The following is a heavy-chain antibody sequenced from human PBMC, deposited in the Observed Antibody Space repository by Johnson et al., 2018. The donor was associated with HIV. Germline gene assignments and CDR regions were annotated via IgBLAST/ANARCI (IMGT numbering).Heavy chain of an antibody. D-gene: IGHD2-21*01. J-gene: IGHJ3*01. CDR2: IYNEGSRT. CDR1: GFAFRTYW. CDR3: AKVDCGGDTCAGYDPFDL. Sequence: EQLVESGGGVVRPGGSLRLSCAASGFAFRTYWLVWVRQVPGKRTVWVARIYNEGSRTTYAAPVRGLFTHSRDNAKYTVDLQMNSLRVEDTAVYYCAKVDCGGDTCAGYDPFDLWGQGTVVTVSS. V-gene: IGHV3-74*03.